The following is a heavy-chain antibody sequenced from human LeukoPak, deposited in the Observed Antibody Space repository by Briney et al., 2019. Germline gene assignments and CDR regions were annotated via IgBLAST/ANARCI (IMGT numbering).Heavy chain of an antibody. D-gene: IGHD3-22*01. CDR3: ARDRAPRITMIVVVTNRYYYGMDV. J-gene: IGHJ6*02. CDR2: ISYDGGNK. Sequence: GGSLRLSCAASGFTFSSYAMHWVRQAPGKGLEWVVVISYDGGNKYYADSVKGRFTISRDNSKNTLYLQMNSLRAEDTAVYYCARDRAPRITMIVVVTNRYYYGMDVWGQGTTVTVSS. V-gene: IGHV3-30-3*01. CDR1: GFTFSSYA.